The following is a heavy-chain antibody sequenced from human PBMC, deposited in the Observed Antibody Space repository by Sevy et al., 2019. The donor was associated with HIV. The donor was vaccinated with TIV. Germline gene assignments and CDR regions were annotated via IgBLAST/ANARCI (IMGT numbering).Heavy chain of an antibody. D-gene: IGHD2-15*01. CDR2: INWNGGST. J-gene: IGHJ1*01. Sequence: GESLKISCAASGFTFDDYGMSWVRQAPGKGLEWVSGINWNGGSTGYADSVKGRFTISRDNAKNSLYLQMNSLRAEDTALYYCARGFCSGGSCYSLLGEYFQHWGQGTLVTVSS. CDR1: GFTFDDYG. CDR3: ARGFCSGGSCYSLLGEYFQH. V-gene: IGHV3-20*04.